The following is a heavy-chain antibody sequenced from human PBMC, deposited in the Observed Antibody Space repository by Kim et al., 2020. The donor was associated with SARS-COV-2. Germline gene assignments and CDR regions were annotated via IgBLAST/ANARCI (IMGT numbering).Heavy chain of an antibody. CDR3: AKVCSSGWLGMDY. CDR1: GFTFSSYG. J-gene: IGHJ4*02. Sequence: GGSLRLSCAASGFTFSSYGMHWVRQAPGKGLEWVAVISYDGSNKYYADSVKGRFTISRDNSKNTLYLQMNSLRAEDTAVYYCAKVCSSGWLGMDYWGQGTLVTVSS. V-gene: IGHV3-30*18. CDR2: ISYDGSNK. D-gene: IGHD6-19*01.